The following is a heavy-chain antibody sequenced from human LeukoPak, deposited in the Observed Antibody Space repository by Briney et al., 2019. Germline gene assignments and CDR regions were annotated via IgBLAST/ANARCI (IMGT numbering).Heavy chain of an antibody. CDR3: ARDRAGSAWYTTFDY. J-gene: IGHJ4*02. Sequence: ASVKVSCKASGYTFTRFGISWVRQAPGQGLEWMGWISTYNGNTNYAQKLQGRVTMTTDTSTSTAYMDLRSLRSDDTAVYYCARDRAGSAWYTTFDYWGQGTLVTVSS. CDR2: ISTYNGNT. V-gene: IGHV1-18*01. CDR1: GYTFTRFG. D-gene: IGHD6-19*01.